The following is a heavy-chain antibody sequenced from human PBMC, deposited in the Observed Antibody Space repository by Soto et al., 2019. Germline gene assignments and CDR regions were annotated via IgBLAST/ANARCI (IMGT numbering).Heavy chain of an antibody. J-gene: IGHJ4*02. CDR2: VSHSGNT. Sequence: QVHLEQRGAGLLKPSETLSLTCTVSGGSFTGHFWSWVRQPPGKGLEWIGEVSHSGNTKYYPSLRSRVTLSGDSSKNQISLALTSVTAADTAVYYCARAKFESTGWHQFDIWGQGTLVTVSS. V-gene: IGHV4-34*02. CDR3: ARAKFESTGWHQFDI. D-gene: IGHD7-27*01. CDR1: GGSFTGHF.